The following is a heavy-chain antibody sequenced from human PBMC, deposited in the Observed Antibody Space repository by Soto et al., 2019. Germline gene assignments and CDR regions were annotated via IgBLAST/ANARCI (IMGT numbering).Heavy chain of an antibody. Sequence: SETLSLTCTVSGGSISSDYWSWIRQPPGKGLEWIGYIYYSGSTNYNPSLKSRVTISVDTSKSQFSLKLSSVTAADTAVYYCARDQLAGVRGGWDYYGMDVWGQGTTVTVAS. CDR3: ARDQLAGVRGGWDYYGMDV. V-gene: IGHV4-59*01. CDR1: GGSISSDY. D-gene: IGHD3-10*01. CDR2: IYYSGST. J-gene: IGHJ6*02.